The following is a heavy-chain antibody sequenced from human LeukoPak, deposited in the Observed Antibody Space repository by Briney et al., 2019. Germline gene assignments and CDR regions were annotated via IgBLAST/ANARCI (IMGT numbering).Heavy chain of an antibody. V-gene: IGHV3-23*01. CDR2: ISGSGGST. J-gene: IGHJ4*02. CDR3: AKMQGYFDY. CDR1: GFTFSSYA. Sequence: AGGSLRLSCAASGFTFSSYAMSWVRQAPGKGLEWVSAISGSGGSTYYADSVKGRFTISRDNSKNTLYLQMNGLRVEDTAVYYCAKMQGYFDYWGQGALVTVSS.